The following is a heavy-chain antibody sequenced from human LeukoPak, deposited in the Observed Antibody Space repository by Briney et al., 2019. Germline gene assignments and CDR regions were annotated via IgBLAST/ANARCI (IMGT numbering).Heavy chain of an antibody. D-gene: IGHD3-10*01. J-gene: IGHJ6*02. V-gene: IGHV3-66*01. Sequence: GGSLRLSCAASGITVSSNYMSWVRQAPGKGLEWVSVIHSGGRTYYADSVKGRFTISRDNSKNTLYLQMNSLRAEDTAVYYCASRDRGYYYGMDVWGQGTTVTVSS. CDR2: IHSGGRT. CDR1: GITVSSNY. CDR3: ASRDRGYYYGMDV.